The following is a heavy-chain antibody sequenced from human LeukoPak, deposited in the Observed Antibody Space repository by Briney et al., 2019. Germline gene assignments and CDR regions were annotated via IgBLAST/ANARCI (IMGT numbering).Heavy chain of an antibody. CDR3: ARGINPYGDDAFDI. CDR1: GYSFVLYG. D-gene: IGHD4-17*01. Sequence: ASVKVSCKASGYSFVLYGISWVRQAPGEGPEWMGWISGSTGDTNYAQKFQGRVTMTADTSSSTAYMELRSLRSDDTAVYYCARGINPYGDDAFDIWGQGTMVTVSS. V-gene: IGHV1-18*01. CDR2: ISGSTGDT. J-gene: IGHJ3*02.